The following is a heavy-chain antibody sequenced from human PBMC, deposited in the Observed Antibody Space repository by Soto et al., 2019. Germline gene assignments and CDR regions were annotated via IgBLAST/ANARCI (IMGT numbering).Heavy chain of an antibody. CDR1: GGTFSSYA. CDR2: LIPIFGTA. CDR3: ARDRWTGPTLRGMDV. D-gene: IGHD1-1*01. J-gene: IGHJ6*02. V-gene: IGHV1-69*06. Sequence: SVKVSCKASGGTFSSYAISWVRPAPVQGLEWMVGLIPIFGTANYAQKFQGRVTITADKSTSTAYMELSSLRSEDTAVYSCARDRWTGPTLRGMDVWGQGTTVTVSS.